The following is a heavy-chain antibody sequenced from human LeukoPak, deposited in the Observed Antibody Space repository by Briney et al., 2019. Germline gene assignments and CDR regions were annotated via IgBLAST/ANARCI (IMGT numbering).Heavy chain of an antibody. D-gene: IGHD6-13*01. Sequence: PSETLSLTCTVSGGSISNYYWNWVRQPPGKGLEWIGYIYYSGSTDYNPSLKSRVTMSVDASKSHFSLKLTSVTAADTAVYYCARDSYSTIWYGAFDIWGQGTTVTVSS. CDR1: GGSISNYY. J-gene: IGHJ3*02. CDR3: ARDSYSTIWYGAFDI. CDR2: IYYSGST. V-gene: IGHV4-59*01.